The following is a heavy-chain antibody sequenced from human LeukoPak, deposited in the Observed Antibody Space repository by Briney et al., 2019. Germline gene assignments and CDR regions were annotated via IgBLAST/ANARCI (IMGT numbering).Heavy chain of an antibody. V-gene: IGHV4-59*12. CDR2: IYYSGST. Sequence: SETLSLTCTVSGGSISSYYWSWIRQPPGKGLEYVGYIYYSGSTYYNPSLKSRVTISVDTSKNQFSLKLSSVTAADTAVYYCARDVGISSPPDYWGQGTLVTVSS. CDR1: GGSISSYY. D-gene: IGHD6-13*01. J-gene: IGHJ4*02. CDR3: ARDVGISSPPDY.